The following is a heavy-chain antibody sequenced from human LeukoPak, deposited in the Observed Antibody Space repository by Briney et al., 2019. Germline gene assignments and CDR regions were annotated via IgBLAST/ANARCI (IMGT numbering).Heavy chain of an antibody. V-gene: IGHV4-39*07. D-gene: IGHD3-10*01. J-gene: IGHJ4*02. Sequence: SETLSLTCTVSGGSISSSSYYWGWIRQPPGKGLEWIVSIYYSGSTYYNPSLKSRVTISVDTSKNQFSLKLSSVTAADTAVYHCARDPDYLGAYYYGSGARDYWGQGTLVTVSS. CDR2: IYYSGST. CDR1: GGSISSSSYY. CDR3: ARDPDYLGAYYYGSGARDY.